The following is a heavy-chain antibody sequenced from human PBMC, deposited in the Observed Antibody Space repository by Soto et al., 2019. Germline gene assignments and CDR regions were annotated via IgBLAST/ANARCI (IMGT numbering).Heavy chain of an antibody. CDR2: INSDGSST. D-gene: IGHD5-18*01. CDR3: ARPAMVRVGAFDI. J-gene: IGHJ3*02. V-gene: IGHV3-74*01. Sequence: EVQLVESGGGLVQPGGSLRLSCAASGFTFSSYWMHWVRQAPGKGLVWVSRINSDGSSTSYADSVKGRFAISRDNAKNTLYLQMNSLRAEDTAVYYCARPAMVRVGAFDIWGQGTMVTVSS. CDR1: GFTFSSYW.